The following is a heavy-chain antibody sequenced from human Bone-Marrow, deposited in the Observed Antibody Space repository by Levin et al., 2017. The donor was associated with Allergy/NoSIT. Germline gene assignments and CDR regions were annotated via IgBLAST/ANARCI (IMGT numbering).Heavy chain of an antibody. J-gene: IGHJ5*02. Sequence: ASVKVSCKASGYTFTAHYIHWVRQAPGQGLQWMGYINPNSAVTYNTHIFEGRVTMTSDTTTTTAFLELRGLRFDDTAVYYCARESLGRGNYNHRYDPWGQGTLVTVSS. V-gene: IGHV1-2*02. CDR2: INPNSAVT. CDR1: GYTFTAHY. D-gene: IGHD3-10*01. CDR3: ARESLGRGNYNHRYDP.